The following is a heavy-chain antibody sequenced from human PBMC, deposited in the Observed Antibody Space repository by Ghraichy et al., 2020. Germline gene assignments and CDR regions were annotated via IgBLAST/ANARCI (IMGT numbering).Heavy chain of an antibody. V-gene: IGHV3-48*02. CDR1: GFTFSSYS. Sequence: AGSLRLSCAASGFTFSSYSMNWVRQAPGKGLEWVSYISSSSSTIYYTDSVKGRFTISRDNAKNSLYLQMNSLRDEDTAVYYCACGGDPRSRLPYYFDYWGQGTLVTVSS. CDR3: ACGGDPRSRLPYYFDY. D-gene: IGHD2-21*02. CDR2: ISSSSSTI. J-gene: IGHJ4*02.